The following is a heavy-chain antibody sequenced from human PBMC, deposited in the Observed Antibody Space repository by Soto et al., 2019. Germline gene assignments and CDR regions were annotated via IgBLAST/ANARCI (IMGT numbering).Heavy chain of an antibody. CDR3: AKDDSGIAAAGLFDY. D-gene: IGHD6-13*01. Sequence: PVGSLRLSCAASGFTFSSYGMHWVRQAPGKGLEWVAVISYDGSNKYYADSVKGRFTISRDNSKNTLYLQMNSLRAEDTAVYYCAKDDSGIAAAGLFDYWGQGTLVTVSS. J-gene: IGHJ4*02. CDR1: GFTFSSYG. CDR2: ISYDGSNK. V-gene: IGHV3-30*18.